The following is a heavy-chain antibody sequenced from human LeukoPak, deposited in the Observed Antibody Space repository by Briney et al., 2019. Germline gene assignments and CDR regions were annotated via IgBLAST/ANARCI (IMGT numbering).Heavy chain of an antibody. D-gene: IGHD1-26*01. V-gene: IGHV3-48*03. Sequence: GGSLRLSCAASGFTFSSYEMNWVRQAPGEGLEWVSYISSSGSTIYYADSVKGRFTISRDNAKNSLYLQMNSLRAEDTAVYYCARGDSGSYYFDYWGQGTLVTVSS. J-gene: IGHJ4*02. CDR1: GFTFSSYE. CDR3: ARGDSGSYYFDY. CDR2: ISSSGSTI.